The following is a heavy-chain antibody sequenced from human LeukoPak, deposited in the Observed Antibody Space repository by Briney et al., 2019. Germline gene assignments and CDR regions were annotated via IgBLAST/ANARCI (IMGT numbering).Heavy chain of an antibody. CDR1: GYTFTGYY. Sequence: ASVKVSCKASGYTFTGYYMHWVRQAPGQGLEWMGWINPNSGGTNYAQKFQGRVTMTRDTSISTAYMELSRLRSDDTAVYYCARVVGSSWYAPYYYYYYVDVWGKGTTVTVSS. J-gene: IGHJ6*03. D-gene: IGHD6-13*01. V-gene: IGHV1-2*02. CDR3: ARVVGSSWYAPYYYYYYVDV. CDR2: INPNSGGT.